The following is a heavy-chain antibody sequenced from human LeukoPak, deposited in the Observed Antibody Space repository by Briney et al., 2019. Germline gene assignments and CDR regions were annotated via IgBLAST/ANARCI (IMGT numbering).Heavy chain of an antibody. V-gene: IGHV4-4*07. CDR3: ARVGVVESSGYHDYYFDF. CDR2: IYSSGST. CDR1: GGTMTNYY. J-gene: IGHJ4*02. Sequence: PSETLSLTCTVSGGTMTNYYWSWIRQPAGQELEWIGRIYSSGSTNYNPSLKSRVTMSVDTSKNPFSLNLTSVTVADMSIYFCARVGVVESSGYHDYYFDFWGQGSLVTVSS. D-gene: IGHD3-22*01.